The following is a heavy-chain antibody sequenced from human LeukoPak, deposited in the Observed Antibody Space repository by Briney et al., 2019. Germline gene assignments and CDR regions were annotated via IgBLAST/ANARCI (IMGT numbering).Heavy chain of an antibody. J-gene: IGHJ6*02. Sequence: GGSLRLSCAASGFXFSSYAIHWVRQAPGKRLEWVAVISYDGSNKYYADSVKGRFTISRDNSKNTLYLQMNSLRAEDTAVYYCARDFFIWFGELWDYYYYYYGMDVWGQGTTVTVSS. V-gene: IGHV3-30-3*01. D-gene: IGHD3-10*01. CDR1: GFXFSSYA. CDR3: ARDFFIWFGELWDYYYYYYGMDV. CDR2: ISYDGSNK.